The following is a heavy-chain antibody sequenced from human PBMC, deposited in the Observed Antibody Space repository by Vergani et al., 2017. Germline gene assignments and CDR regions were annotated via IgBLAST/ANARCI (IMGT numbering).Heavy chain of an antibody. CDR3: ARDLRGYFDY. J-gene: IGHJ4*02. Sequence: QVQLQESGPGLVKPSQTLSLTCTVSGGPISSGSYYWSWIRQPAGKGLEWIGRTYTSGSTNYNPSLKSRVTMSVDTSKNQFSLKLSSVTAADTSVYYCARDLRGYFDYWGQGTLVTVSS. CDR1: GGPISSGSYY. V-gene: IGHV4-61*02. CDR2: TYTSGST.